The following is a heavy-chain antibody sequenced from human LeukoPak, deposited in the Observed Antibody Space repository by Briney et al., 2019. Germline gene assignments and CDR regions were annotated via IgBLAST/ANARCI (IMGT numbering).Heavy chain of an antibody. J-gene: IGHJ3*02. CDR3: ARDYGIFGVVGAFDI. D-gene: IGHD3-3*01. V-gene: IGHV4-59*01. CDR1: GGSISSYY. CDR2: IYYSGST. Sequence: RPSETLSLTCTVSGGSISSYYWSWIRQPPGKGLEWIGYIYYSGSTNYNPSLKSRVTISVDTSKNQFSLKLSSVTAADTAVYYCARDYGIFGVVGAFDIWGQGTMVTVSS.